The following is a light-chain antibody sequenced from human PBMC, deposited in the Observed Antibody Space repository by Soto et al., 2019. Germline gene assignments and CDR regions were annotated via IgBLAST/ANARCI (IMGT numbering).Light chain of an antibody. V-gene: IGLV2-14*01. CDR1: SSDVGGYKF. CDR2: EVS. Sequence: QSVLTQPASVSGSPGQSITISCTGTSSDVGGYKFVSWYQQHPGKAPKLMIYEVSNRPSGVSSRFSGSKSGNTASLTIPGLQAEDEADYYCGSYTGSIYVFGPGTKLTVL. J-gene: IGLJ1*01. CDR3: GSYTGSIYV.